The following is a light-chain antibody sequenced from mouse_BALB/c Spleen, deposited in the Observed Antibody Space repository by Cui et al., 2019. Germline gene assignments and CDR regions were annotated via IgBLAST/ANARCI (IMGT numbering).Light chain of an antibody. CDR1: QDVGTT. J-gene: IGKJ5*01. CDR3: QQYNNYPPSLT. CDR2: WAS. Sequence: DIAMTQSHKFMSTSVGDRVNITCKASQDVGTTVAWYQQKPGQSPKLLIYWASTRHTGVPDRFTGSGSGTDFTLTISNVQSEDLADYFCQQYNNYPPSLTFGAGTKLELK. V-gene: IGKV6-23*01.